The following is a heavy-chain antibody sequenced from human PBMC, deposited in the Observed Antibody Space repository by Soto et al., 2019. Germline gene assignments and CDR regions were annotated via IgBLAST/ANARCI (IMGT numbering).Heavy chain of an antibody. J-gene: IGHJ3*01. CDR2: IHSDGSST. D-gene: IGHD1-26*01. CDR3: ARGDRGAFDL. Sequence: EVQLVESGGGLVRPGGSLRLSCAASGFTFSYYWMHWVRQAPGKGLVWVSRIHSDGSSTTYADFVKGRFNISRDNARNTVDLQMNSVRVEDTAVYYCARGDRGAFDLWGQVTVVPVSS. CDR1: GFTFSYYW. V-gene: IGHV3-74*01.